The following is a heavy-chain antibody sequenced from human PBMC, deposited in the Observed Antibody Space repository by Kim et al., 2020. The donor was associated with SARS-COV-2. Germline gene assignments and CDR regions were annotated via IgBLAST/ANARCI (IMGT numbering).Heavy chain of an antibody. V-gene: IGHV4-31*02. D-gene: IGHD5-18*01. CDR3: ARDRRILVHYAFDI. Sequence: NPSLKSRVTISVDTSKNQFSLKLSSVTAADTAVYYCARDRRILVHYAFDIWGQGTMVTVSS. J-gene: IGHJ3*02.